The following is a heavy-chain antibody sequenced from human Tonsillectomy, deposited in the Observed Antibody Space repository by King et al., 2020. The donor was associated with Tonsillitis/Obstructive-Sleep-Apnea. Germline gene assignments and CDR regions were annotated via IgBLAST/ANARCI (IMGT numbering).Heavy chain of an antibody. V-gene: IGHV4-34*01. D-gene: IGHD6-6*01. CDR1: GGSVSGYY. J-gene: IGHJ5*02. CDR3: ARSYLSSPLYNRFDP. Sequence: HVQLPQWGAGLLKPSETLSLTCAVYGGSVSGYYWSWIRQPPGKGREWIGEINHSGSTNYNPSLKSRVTISVDTSKNQFALKLSSVAAADTAVYYCARSYLSSPLYNRFDPWGQGTLVTVSS. CDR2: INHSGST.